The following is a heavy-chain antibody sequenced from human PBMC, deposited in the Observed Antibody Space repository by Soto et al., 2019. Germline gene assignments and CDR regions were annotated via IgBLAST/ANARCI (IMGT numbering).Heavy chain of an antibody. CDR2: TFPIFGTA. CDR1: GGTFSSYA. CDR3: ATVDISTWIDGMDV. Sequence: QVQLVQSGAEVKKPGSSVKVSCKASGGTFSSYAISWVRQAPGQGLEWMGGTFPIFGTANYAQKFQGRVTISADKSPSTAYMELSSLRSEDTAVYYCATVDISTWIDGMDVWGQGTTVTVSS. D-gene: IGHD6-13*01. J-gene: IGHJ6*02. V-gene: IGHV1-69*06.